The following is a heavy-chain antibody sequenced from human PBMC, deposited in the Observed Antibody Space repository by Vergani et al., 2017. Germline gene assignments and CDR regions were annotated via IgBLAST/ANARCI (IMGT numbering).Heavy chain of an antibody. Sequence: EVQLLESGGGLVQPGGSLRLSCAASGFTFSSYAMSWVRQAPGKGLEWVSAISGSGGSTYYADSVKGRFTISRDKSKNALYLQMNSLRAAEPAVYYCAKIPYYYDSSGYYFDYWGQGTLVTVSS. V-gene: IGHV3-23*01. CDR1: GFTFSSYA. D-gene: IGHD3-22*01. CDR3: AKIPYYYDSSGYYFDY. J-gene: IGHJ4*02. CDR2: ISGSGGST.